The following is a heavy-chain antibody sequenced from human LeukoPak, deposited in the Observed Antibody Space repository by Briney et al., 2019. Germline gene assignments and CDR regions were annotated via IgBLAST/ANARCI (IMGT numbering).Heavy chain of an antibody. J-gene: IGHJ6*03. CDR2: IIPMFATP. Sequence: ASVKVSCKASGGTFSSYAISWVRQAPGQGLEWMGGIIPMFATPNYAQKFQARVTITADESTSTASMELSSLRSEDTAVYYCARSAGGVPYCGGDCYSPPSYYYYMDVWGKGTSVTVS. D-gene: IGHD2-21*01. V-gene: IGHV1-69*13. CDR1: GGTFSSYA. CDR3: ARSAGGVPYCGGDCYSPPSYYYYMDV.